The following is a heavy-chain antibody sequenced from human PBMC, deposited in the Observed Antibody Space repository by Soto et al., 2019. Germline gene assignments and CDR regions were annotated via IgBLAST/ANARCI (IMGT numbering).Heavy chain of an antibody. Sequence: QVQLQESGPGLVKPSETLSLTCTVSGGSINNHYWSWIRQPPGQGLEWIGYIYYSGSTNYNPSLKSRLTRSVDTFKYQSSLQLSSLTAADTAIYSCASAICFLDYWGPGSLVTVSS. J-gene: IGHJ4*02. D-gene: IGHD2-2*01. CDR3: ASAICFLDY. CDR1: GGSINNHY. V-gene: IGHV4-59*11. CDR2: IYYSGST.